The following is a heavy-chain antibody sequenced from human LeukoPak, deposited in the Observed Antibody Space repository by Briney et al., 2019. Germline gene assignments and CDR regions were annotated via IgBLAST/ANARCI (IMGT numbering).Heavy chain of an antibody. J-gene: IGHJ4*02. CDR1: GYTFTGYY. CDR3: ARGDGSYLL. D-gene: IGHD1-26*01. Sequence: GASVKVSCKASGYTFTGYYIHWVRQAPGQGLEWMGWINPNSGGTKYGQRFQGRVIMTRDTSISTAYMELSSLRSDDTAVYYCARGDGSYLLWGQGTLVTVSS. V-gene: IGHV1-2*02. CDR2: INPNSGGT.